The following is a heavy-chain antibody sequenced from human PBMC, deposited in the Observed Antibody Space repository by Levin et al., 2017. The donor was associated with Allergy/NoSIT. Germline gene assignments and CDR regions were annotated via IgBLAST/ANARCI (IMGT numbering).Heavy chain of an antibody. CDR3: ARVLGSPKNFDY. J-gene: IGHJ4*02. V-gene: IGHV4-34*01. D-gene: IGHD3-16*01. CDR2: INHSGST. CDR1: GGSFSGYY. Sequence: SETLSLTCAVYGGSFSGYYWSWIRQPPGKGLEWIGEINHSGSTNYNPSLKSRVTISVDTSKNQFSLKLSSVTAADTAVYYCARVLGSPKNFDYWGQGTLVTVSS.